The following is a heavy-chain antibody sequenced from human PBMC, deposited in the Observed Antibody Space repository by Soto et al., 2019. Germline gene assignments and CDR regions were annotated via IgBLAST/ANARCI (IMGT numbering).Heavy chain of an antibody. CDR1: GGSISSSSYS. Sequence: QLQLQESGPGLVKPSETLSLTCTVSGGSISSSSYSLGWIREPPGKGLEWIGGNYYSGRTYYNQSLNSRVSMSVATSNKQYPLKLSSVIAADTAVYYCARRDSSSWYGDWGLGTIVSVSS. CDR2: NYYSGRT. V-gene: IGHV4-39*01. J-gene: IGHJ4*02. D-gene: IGHD6-13*01. CDR3: ARRDSSSWYGD.